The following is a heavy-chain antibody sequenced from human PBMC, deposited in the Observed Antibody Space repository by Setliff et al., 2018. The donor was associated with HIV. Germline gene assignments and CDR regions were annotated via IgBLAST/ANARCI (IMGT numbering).Heavy chain of an antibody. J-gene: IGHJ5*02. CDR2: ISSSSSYI. V-gene: IGHV3-21*01. CDR1: GFTFSSYS. Sequence: PGGSLRLSCAASGFTFSSYSMNWVRQAPGKGLEWVSYISSSSSYIYYADSVKGRFTISRDNAKNSLYLQMNSLRAEDTAVYYCAREFSLRWFDPWGQGTLVTVSS. CDR3: AREFSLRWFDP.